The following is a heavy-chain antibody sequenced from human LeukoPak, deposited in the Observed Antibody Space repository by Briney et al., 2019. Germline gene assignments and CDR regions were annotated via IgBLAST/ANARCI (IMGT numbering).Heavy chain of an antibody. Sequence: GGSLRLSCAASGFIFDDYAMHWVRQAPGKGLEWVSSISWNSDNIKYVDSVKGRFTISRDNAKKSLYLQMNSLKAEDTAVYYCARDGVLMVYAIYYWGQGTLVTVSS. V-gene: IGHV3-9*01. CDR2: ISWNSDNI. CDR1: GFIFDDYA. J-gene: IGHJ4*02. CDR3: ARDGVLMVYAIYY. D-gene: IGHD2-8*01.